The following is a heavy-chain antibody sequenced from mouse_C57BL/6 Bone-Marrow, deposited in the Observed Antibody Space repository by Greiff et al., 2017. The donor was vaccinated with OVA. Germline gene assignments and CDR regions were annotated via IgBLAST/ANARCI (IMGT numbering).Heavy chain of an antibody. CDR3: ARDGTFYAMDY. J-gene: IGHJ4*01. V-gene: IGHV3-6*01. CDR2: ISYDGSN. D-gene: IGHD1-1*02. CDR1: GYSITSGYY. Sequence: EVKLMESGPGLVKPSQSLSLTCSVTGYSITSGYYWNWLRQFPGNKLEWMGYISYDGSNNYNPSLKNRISITRDTSKNQFFLKLNSVTTEDTATYYCARDGTFYAMDYWGQGTSVTVSS.